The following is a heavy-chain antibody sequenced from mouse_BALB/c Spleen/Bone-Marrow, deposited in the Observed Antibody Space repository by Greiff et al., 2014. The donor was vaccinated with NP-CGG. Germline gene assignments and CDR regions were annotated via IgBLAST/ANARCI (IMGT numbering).Heavy chain of an antibody. CDR3: ARNIEVYYVMDY. CDR2: IRNKAYGYTT. J-gene: IGHJ4*01. CDR1: GFNFTDFY. Sequence: EVKVVESGGGLKQPGGSLRLSCTTSGFNFTDFYMSWVRQPPGKALEWLGFIRNKAYGYTTEYSGSVKGRFSISRDNSQSILYLQMNTLRAEDSASDYCARNIEVYYVMDYWGQGTSVTVSS. V-gene: IGHV7-3*02.